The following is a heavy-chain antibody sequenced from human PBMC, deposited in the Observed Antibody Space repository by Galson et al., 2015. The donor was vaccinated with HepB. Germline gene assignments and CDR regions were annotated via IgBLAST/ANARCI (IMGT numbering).Heavy chain of an antibody. Sequence: QSGAEVKKPGESLKISCKGSGYSFTSHWIGWVRQMPGKGLEWMGIIYPGDSDTRYSPSFQGQVTISADKSISTAYLQWSSLKASDTAMYYCARRGYYGSGSLDWFDPWGQGTLVTVSS. D-gene: IGHD3-10*01. CDR2: IYPGDSDT. CDR1: GYSFTSHW. V-gene: IGHV5-51*01. J-gene: IGHJ5*02. CDR3: ARRGYYGSGSLDWFDP.